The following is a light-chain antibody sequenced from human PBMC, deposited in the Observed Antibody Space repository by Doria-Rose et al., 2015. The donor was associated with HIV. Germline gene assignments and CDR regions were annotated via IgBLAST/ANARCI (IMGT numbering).Light chain of an antibody. CDR2: AAS. CDR1: QDITND. CDR3: LQHNTYPRT. V-gene: IGKV1-17*01. J-gene: IGKJ1*01. Sequence: DIQMTQSPSSLSASVGDRVTITCRASQDITNDLGWYQQKPGKAPKRLIYAASTLQSGVPSRFSGRGSGTEFTLTINTLRPEDVATYYCLQHNTYPRTFGQGTKVEIK.